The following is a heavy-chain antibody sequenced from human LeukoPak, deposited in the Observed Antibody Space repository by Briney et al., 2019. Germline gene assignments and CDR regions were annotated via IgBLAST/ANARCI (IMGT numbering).Heavy chain of an antibody. V-gene: IGHV4-59*12. J-gene: IGHJ1*01. CDR2: IYYSGST. CDR3: ARRRAYTLISGFQH. Sequence: SQTLSLTCTVSGGSISSYYWSWIRQPPGKGLEWIGYIYYSGSTNYNPSLKSRVTISVDTSKNQFSLKLSSVTAADTAVYYCARRRAYTLISGFQHWGQGTLVTVSS. D-gene: IGHD3-10*01. CDR1: GGSISSYY.